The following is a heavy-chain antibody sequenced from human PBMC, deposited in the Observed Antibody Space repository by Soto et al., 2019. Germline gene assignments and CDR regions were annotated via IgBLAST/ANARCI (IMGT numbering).Heavy chain of an antibody. J-gene: IGHJ6*04. CDR2: INPNSGGT. CDR3: ARMPTPYRYGHEHYYFYYGMDG. CDR1: GYTFTGYY. D-gene: IGHD5-18*01. Sequence: DSVKVSCKASGYTFTGYYMHWVRQAPGQGLEWMGWINPNSGGTNYAQKFQGRVTMTRDTSISTAYMELSRLRSDDTAVYYCARMPTPYRYGHEHYYFYYGMDGWGKETMVTVSS. V-gene: IGHV1-2*02.